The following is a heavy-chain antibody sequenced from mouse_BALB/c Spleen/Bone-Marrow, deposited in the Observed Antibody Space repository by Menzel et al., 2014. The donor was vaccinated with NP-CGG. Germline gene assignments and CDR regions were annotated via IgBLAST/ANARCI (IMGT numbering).Heavy chain of an antibody. CDR1: GDSITSGY. V-gene: IGHV3-8*02. D-gene: IGHD2-3*01. Sequence: DVKLVESGPSLVKPSQTLSPPCSVTGDSITSGYWNWIRKFPGNKLEFMGYISYSDNTYFNPSLKSRISITRDTSKNQYYLQLNSVTTEDTATYYCARLGGYYAWFAYWGQGTLVTVSA. J-gene: IGHJ3*01. CDR2: ISYSDNT. CDR3: ARLGGYYAWFAY.